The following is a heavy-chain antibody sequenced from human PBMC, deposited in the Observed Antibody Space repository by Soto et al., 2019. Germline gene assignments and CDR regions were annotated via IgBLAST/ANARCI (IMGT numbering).Heavy chain of an antibody. V-gene: IGHV3-23*01. CDR2: ISGSGGST. Sequence: EVQLLESGGGLVQPGGSLRLSCAASGFTFSSYAMSWVRQAPGKGLEWGSAISGSGGSTYYADSVKGRFTISRDNSKNTLYLQMNSLGAEDTAVYYCAKDPSPRERYYYDSSEVDVWGQGTTVTVSS. D-gene: IGHD3-22*01. CDR3: AKDPSPRERYYYDSSEVDV. J-gene: IGHJ6*02. CDR1: GFTFSSYA.